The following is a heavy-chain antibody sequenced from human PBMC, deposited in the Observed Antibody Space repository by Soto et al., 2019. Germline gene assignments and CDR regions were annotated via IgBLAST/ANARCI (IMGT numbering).Heavy chain of an antibody. D-gene: IGHD5-18*01. CDR3: GVDKPMVTDYYYGMDV. CDR1: GYTFTSYG. Sequence: EASVKVSCKASGYTFTSYGFTWVRQAPGHGLEWMGWISAYTGNTNYSQKLQGRVTMTTDTFTGTAYMELRSLTSDDTAVYYCGVDKPMVTDYYYGMDVWGQGTTVTVSS. CDR2: ISAYTGNT. J-gene: IGHJ6*02. V-gene: IGHV1-18*04.